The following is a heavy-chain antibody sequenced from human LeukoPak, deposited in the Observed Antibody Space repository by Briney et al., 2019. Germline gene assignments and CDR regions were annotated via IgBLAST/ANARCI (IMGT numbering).Heavy chain of an antibody. CDR3: ARGVVTATKNTFDY. J-gene: IGHJ4*02. Sequence: SETLSLTCTVSGGSISSYYWSWIRQPAGKGLEWIGRIYTSGSTNYNPSLKSRVTMSVDTSKNQFSLKLSSVTAADTAVYYCARGVVTATKNTFDYWGQGTLVTVSS. CDR2: IYTSGST. D-gene: IGHD2-21*02. V-gene: IGHV4-4*07. CDR1: GGSISSYY.